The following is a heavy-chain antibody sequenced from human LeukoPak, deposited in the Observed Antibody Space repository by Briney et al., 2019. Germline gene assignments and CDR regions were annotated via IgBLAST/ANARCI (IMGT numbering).Heavy chain of an antibody. CDR1: GDSISSGDYY. CDR2: MYYSGST. Sequence: SETPSLTCTVSGDSISSGDYYWSWIRQPPGKGLEWIAYMYYSGSTYYNPSLKSRVTMSADTSKNQLSLKLSSVTAADTAVYYCARPYYYDSRIDPWGQGILVTVSS. CDR3: ARPYYYDSRIDP. D-gene: IGHD3-22*01. J-gene: IGHJ5*02. V-gene: IGHV4-30-4*01.